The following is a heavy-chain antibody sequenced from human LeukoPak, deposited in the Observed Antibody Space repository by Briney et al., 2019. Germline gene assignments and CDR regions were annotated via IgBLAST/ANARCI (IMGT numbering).Heavy chain of an antibody. CDR2: IKQDGSEK. D-gene: IGHD3-3*01. CDR3: ADGGFWSGYYGY. J-gene: IGHJ4*02. CDR1: GFTFDAYT. Sequence: GGSLRLSCVASGFTFDAYTMHWVRQAPGKGLEWVANIKQDGSEKYYVDSVKGRFTISRDNAKNSLYLQMNSLRAEDTAVYYCADGGFWSGYYGYWGQGTLVTVSS. V-gene: IGHV3-7*01.